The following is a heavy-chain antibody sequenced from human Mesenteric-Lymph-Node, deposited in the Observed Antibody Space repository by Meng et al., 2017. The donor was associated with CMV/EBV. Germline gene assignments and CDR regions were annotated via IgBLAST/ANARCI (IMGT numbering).Heavy chain of an antibody. J-gene: IGHJ5*02. D-gene: IGHD3-22*01. CDR1: GSFSGYY. CDR2: INHSGST. V-gene: IGHV4-34*01. Sequence: GSFSGYYWSWNRQPPGKGLEWIGEINHSGSTNYHPSLKGRVTISVDTSKNQFSLKLSSVTATDTAVYYCARDYYDSSGYQPTNWFDPWGQGTLVTVSS. CDR3: ARDYYDSSGYQPTNWFDP.